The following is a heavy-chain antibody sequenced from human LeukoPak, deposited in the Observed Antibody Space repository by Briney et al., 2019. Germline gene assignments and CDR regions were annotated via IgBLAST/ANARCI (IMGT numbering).Heavy chain of an antibody. J-gene: IGHJ6*03. D-gene: IGHD3-22*01. CDR2: LYPGVST. CDR3: ARMKYYDSTGYTPGHYMDV. V-gene: IGHV4-4*07. CDR1: GGPVYSYY. Sequence: SETLSLTCTVSGGPVYSYYWSWIRQTAGKGLEWIGRLYPGVSTDYNPSLMSRLIMSLDTSKKQVALKLSGVTAADTAVYYCARMKYYDSTGYTPGHYMDVWGKGTTVTVSS.